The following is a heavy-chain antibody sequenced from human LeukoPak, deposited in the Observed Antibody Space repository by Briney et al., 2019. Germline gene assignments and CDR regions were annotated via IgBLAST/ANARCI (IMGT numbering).Heavy chain of an antibody. CDR1: GGSISSYY. J-gene: IGHJ5*02. Sequence: SETLSLTCTVSGGSISSYYWSWIRQPAGKGLEWIGRIYTSGSTNYNPSLKSRVTMSVDTSKNQFSLKLSSVTAADTAVYYCARGGWLQLGNWFDPWGQGTLVTVSS. V-gene: IGHV4-4*07. CDR2: IYTSGST. CDR3: ARGGWLQLGNWFDP. D-gene: IGHD5-24*01.